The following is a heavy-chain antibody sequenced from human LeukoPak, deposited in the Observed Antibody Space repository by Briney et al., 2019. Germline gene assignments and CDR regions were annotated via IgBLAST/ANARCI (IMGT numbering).Heavy chain of an antibody. J-gene: IGHJ4*02. D-gene: IGHD6-19*01. CDR1: GYTFTTYS. Sequence: GASVKVSCKASGYTFTTYSMHWVRQAPGQGLKWMGWINAGNGNTKYSQEFQGRVTITRDTSASTAYMELSSLRSEDMAVYYCARVFSGWAPDYWGQGTLVTVSS. CDR2: INAGNGNT. CDR3: ARVFSGWAPDY. V-gene: IGHV1-3*03.